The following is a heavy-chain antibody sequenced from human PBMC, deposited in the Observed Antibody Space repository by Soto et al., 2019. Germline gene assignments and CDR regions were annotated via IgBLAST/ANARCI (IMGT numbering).Heavy chain of an antibody. V-gene: IGHV1-46*03. CDR1: GYTFTSYY. Sequence: ASVKVSCKASGYTFTSYYMHWVRQAPGQGLEWMGIINPSGGSTSYAQKFQGRVTMTRDTSTSTVYMELSSLRSEDTAVYYCARDPNPSTIAVAGTVAFDIGGKGTMVTVSS. CDR2: INPSGGST. J-gene: IGHJ3*02. D-gene: IGHD6-19*01. CDR3: ARDPNPSTIAVAGTVAFDI.